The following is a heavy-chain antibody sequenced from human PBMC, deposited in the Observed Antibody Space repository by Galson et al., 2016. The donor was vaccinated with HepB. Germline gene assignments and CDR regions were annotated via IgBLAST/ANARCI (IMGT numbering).Heavy chain of an antibody. D-gene: IGHD4-17*01. CDR3: ASTTYGDYRYY. CDR2: IIPVFRTA. J-gene: IGHJ4*02. Sequence: SVKVSCKASGGTFSSSAISWVRQAPGQGLEWMGGIIPVFRTADYAQKFQGRVTITADESTNTAYMELSSLTSEDTAVYYCASTTYGDYRYYWGQGTLVTASS. CDR1: GGTFSSSA. V-gene: IGHV1-69*13.